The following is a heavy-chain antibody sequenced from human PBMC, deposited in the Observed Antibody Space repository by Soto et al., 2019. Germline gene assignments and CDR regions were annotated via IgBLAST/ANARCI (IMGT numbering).Heavy chain of an antibody. D-gene: IGHD3-10*01. V-gene: IGHV1-18*01. CDR2: ISAYNGNT. CDR3: ARPYGPGEFDP. CDR1: GYTFTSYG. Sequence: ASVKVSCKGSGYTFTSYGISWVRQAPGQGLEWMGWISAYNGNTKYAQKLQGRVTMTTDTSTSTAYMELRSLRSDDTALYYCARPYGPGEFDPWGQGTLVTVSS. J-gene: IGHJ5*02.